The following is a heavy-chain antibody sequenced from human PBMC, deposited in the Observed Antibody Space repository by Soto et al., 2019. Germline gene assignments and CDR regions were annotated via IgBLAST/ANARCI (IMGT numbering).Heavy chain of an antibody. CDR2: VTAYNDNV. Sequence: QVELVQSGGEVKKPGASVKVSCKVSGFKFTSYGINWVRQAPGQGLEWVGWVTAYNDNVKYAEKFQGRVTMTADTAATTAYMDLTSLRADDTAVDYCARYDFWSGYSQDLWGQGTLVTVAS. J-gene: IGHJ5*02. CDR1: GFKFTSYG. V-gene: IGHV1-18*01. CDR3: ARYDFWSGYSQDL. D-gene: IGHD3-3*01.